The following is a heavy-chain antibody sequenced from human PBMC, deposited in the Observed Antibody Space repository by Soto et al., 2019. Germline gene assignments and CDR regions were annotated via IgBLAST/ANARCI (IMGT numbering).Heavy chain of an antibody. J-gene: IGHJ5*02. CDR2: IYYSGST. V-gene: IGHV4-39*01. Sequence: SETLSLTCTVSGGSISSSSYYWGWIRQPPGKGLEWIGSIYYSGSTYYNPSLKSRVTISVDTSKNQFSLKLSSVTAADTAVYYCATYSWLQPEWFDPWGQGTLVTVSS. CDR3: ATYSWLQPEWFDP. CDR1: GGSISSSSYY. D-gene: IGHD1-1*01.